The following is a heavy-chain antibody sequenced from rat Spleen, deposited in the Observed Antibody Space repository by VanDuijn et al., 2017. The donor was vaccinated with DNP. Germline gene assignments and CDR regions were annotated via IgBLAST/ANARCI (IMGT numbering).Heavy chain of an antibody. D-gene: IGHD1-11*01. V-gene: IGHV4-2*01. CDR2: INKESSTI. CDR1: GFNLHDYW. CDR3: ARAGWHGWLAY. Sequence: EVQLVESGGGLVQPGRSLKISCTASGFNLHDYWMGWVRQAPGKGLEWIGEINKESSTINYTPSLKDKFTISRDNAQNTLYLQMSKLGSEDTAIYYCARAGWHGWLAYWGQGTLVTVSS. J-gene: IGHJ3*01.